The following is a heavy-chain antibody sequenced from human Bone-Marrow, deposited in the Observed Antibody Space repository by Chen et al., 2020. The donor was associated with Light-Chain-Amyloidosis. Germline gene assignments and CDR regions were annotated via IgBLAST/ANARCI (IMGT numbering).Heavy chain of an antibody. Sequence: QVQLQESGPGLVKPSQTLSLTCTVSGGSISSGGYYWSWIRQHPGKGLEWIGYIYYSGSTYYNRSLKSRVTISVDTSKNQFSLKLSSVTAADTAVYYCARDVAGYCSSTSCYPGWFDPWGQGTLVTVSS. V-gene: IGHV4-31*03. J-gene: IGHJ5*02. CDR3: ARDVAGYCSSTSCYPGWFDP. CDR1: GGSISSGGYY. D-gene: IGHD2-2*01. CDR2: IYYSGST.